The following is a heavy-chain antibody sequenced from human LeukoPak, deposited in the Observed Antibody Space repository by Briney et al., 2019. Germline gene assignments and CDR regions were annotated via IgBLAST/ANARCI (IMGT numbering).Heavy chain of an antibody. Sequence: GRSLRLSCAASGFTFSSFAMHWVRQAPGKGLEWVADIWYNGSNKYYAESVKGRFTISRDNSRNTLYLQMNSLRAEDTAVYYCSRGGYGDYNNWFDPWGQGTLVTVSS. CDR2: IWYNGSNK. V-gene: IGHV3-33*01. J-gene: IGHJ5*02. CDR1: GFTFSSFA. D-gene: IGHD4-17*01. CDR3: SRGGYGDYNNWFDP.